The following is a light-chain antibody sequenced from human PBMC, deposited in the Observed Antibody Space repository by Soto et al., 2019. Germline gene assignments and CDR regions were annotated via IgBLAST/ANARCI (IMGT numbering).Light chain of an antibody. CDR1: SSDVGGYNY. CDR2: EVS. V-gene: IGLV2-8*01. J-gene: IGLJ1*01. CDR3: CSYEGINDDV. Sequence: QSALTQPPSASGSPGQSVTISCTGSSSDVGGYNYVSWYQQYPGKAPKLMIYEVSKRPSGVPDRFSGSKSGNTASLTVSGLQAEDEADYYCCSYEGINDDVFGTGTKVTVL.